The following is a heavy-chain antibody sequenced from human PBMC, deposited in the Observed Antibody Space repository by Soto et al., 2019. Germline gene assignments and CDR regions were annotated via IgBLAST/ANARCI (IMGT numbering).Heavy chain of an antibody. V-gene: IGHV3-33*01. J-gene: IGHJ4*02. D-gene: IGHD5-12*01. Sequence: QVQLVESGGGVVQPGRSLRLSCAASGFTFSSYGMHWVRQAPGKGLEWVAVIWYDGSNKYYADSVKGRFTISRDNSKNKLYLQMNSLRAEDTAVYYCASGFSRGDDPFYFDYRGQGTLGTVSS. CDR1: GFTFSSYG. CDR3: ASGFSRGDDPFYFDY. CDR2: IWYDGSNK.